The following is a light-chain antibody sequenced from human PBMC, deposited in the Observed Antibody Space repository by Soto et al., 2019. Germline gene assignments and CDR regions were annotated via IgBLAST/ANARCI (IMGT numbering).Light chain of an antibody. CDR2: EAS. Sequence: DIQMTQSPSTLSASVGDRVAITCRASQMIYTWLAWYQQEPGKAPKRLIYEASSLDVGVPSRFSGSGSGTEFTLTISSLQLEDFATYYCQQYSTFWTFGQGTKVDIK. CDR3: QQYSTFWT. V-gene: IGKV1-5*03. CDR1: QMIYTW. J-gene: IGKJ1*01.